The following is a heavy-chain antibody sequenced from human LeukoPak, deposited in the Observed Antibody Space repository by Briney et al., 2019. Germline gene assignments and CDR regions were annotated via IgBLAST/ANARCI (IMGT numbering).Heavy chain of an antibody. J-gene: IGHJ6*03. CDR2: IYYSGST. Sequence: NTSETLSLPCTASGGSISSYYWSWIRQPPGKGLEWIGYIYYSGSTNYNPSLKSRVTISVDTSKNQFSLKLSSVTAADTAVYYCAIGYMDVWGKGTTVTVSS. CDR1: GGSISSYY. V-gene: IGHV4-59*01. CDR3: AIGYMDV.